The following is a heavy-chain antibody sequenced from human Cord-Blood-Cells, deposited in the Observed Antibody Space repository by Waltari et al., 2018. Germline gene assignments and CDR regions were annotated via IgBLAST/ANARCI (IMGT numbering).Heavy chain of an antibody. D-gene: IGHD2-2*01. CDR1: GGSTSSSSYY. Sequence: QLQLQESGPGLVKPSVNLSLTRTVSGGSTSSSSYYWCWLRQPPGKGLEWIGSIHYSGSTYNNPSLKSRVTISVDTSKNQVSLKLSSVTASDTAVYYCARLQYQLLTFDDWGHGTLVTVSS. J-gene: IGHJ4*01. CDR2: IHYSGST. V-gene: IGHV4-39*01. CDR3: ARLQYQLLTFDD.